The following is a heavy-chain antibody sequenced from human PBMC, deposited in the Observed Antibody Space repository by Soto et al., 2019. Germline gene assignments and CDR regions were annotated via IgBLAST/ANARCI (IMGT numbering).Heavy chain of an antibody. CDR2: ISSSSSYI. J-gene: IGHJ3*02. Sequence: GSLRLSCAASGFTFSSYSMNWVRQAPGKGLEWVSSISSSSSYIYYADSVKGRFTISRDNAKNSLYLQMNSLRAEDTAVYYCARVSSPNYDYVWGSYTKTLGAFDIWGQGTMVTVSS. V-gene: IGHV3-21*01. CDR3: ARVSSPNYDYVWGSYTKTLGAFDI. CDR1: GFTFSSYS. D-gene: IGHD3-16*01.